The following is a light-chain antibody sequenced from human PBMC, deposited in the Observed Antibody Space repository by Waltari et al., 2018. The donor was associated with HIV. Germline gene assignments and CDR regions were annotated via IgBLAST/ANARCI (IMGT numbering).Light chain of an antibody. V-gene: IGLV2-8*01. CDR1: SSDVGRYDY. J-gene: IGLJ2*01. CDR2: EVN. Sequence: QSALTQPPSASGSLGQSVTISCTGSSSDVGRYDYVSWYQQPPGKAPKLLICEVNKRPSGVPDRFSGSKSGNTASLTVSGLQAEDEAEYSCSSYAGINPVIFGGGTTLTVL. CDR3: SSYAGINPVI.